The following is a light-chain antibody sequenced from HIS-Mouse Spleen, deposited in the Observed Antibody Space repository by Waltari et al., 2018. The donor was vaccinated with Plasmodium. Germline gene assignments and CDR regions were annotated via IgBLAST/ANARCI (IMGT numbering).Light chain of an antibody. J-gene: IGKJ2*01. V-gene: IGKV3-20*01. Sequence: EIVFTHSPGPLSLSPGERAPLSCRASQNVSSSYLAWYQQKPGQAPRLLNYGASSRTTGIPDRFSGSGSGTDFTLTISRLEPEDFAVYYCQQYGSSPYTFGQGTKLEIK. CDR1: QNVSSSY. CDR2: GAS. CDR3: QQYGSSPYT.